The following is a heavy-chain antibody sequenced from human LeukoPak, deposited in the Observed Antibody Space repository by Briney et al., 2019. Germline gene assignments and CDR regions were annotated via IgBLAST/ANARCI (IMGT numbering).Heavy chain of an antibody. J-gene: IGHJ4*02. D-gene: IGHD2-2*01. V-gene: IGHV3-23*01. CDR1: GFSLSSYA. Sequence: TGGSLRLSCAASGFSLSSYAMSWVRQAPGKGLEWVSAISSTDAGTYHADSVRGRFTISRDSSKNTLYLQMNSLRAEDTAVYYCARDRDIVVVPAAIFRSWYFDYWGQGTLVTVSS. CDR2: ISSTDAGT. CDR3: ARDRDIVVVPAAIFRSWYFDY.